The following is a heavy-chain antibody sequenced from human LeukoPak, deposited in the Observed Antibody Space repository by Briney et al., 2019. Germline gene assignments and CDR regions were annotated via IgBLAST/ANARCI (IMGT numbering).Heavy chain of an antibody. J-gene: IGHJ6*02. D-gene: IGHD3-3*02. Sequence: GGSLRLSCAASGFTFSSYAMSWVRQAPGKGLEWVAVISYDGSNKYYADSVKGRFTISRDNSKNTLYLQMNSLRAEDTAVYYCARTFLECPRCGLDVWGQGTTVTVS. CDR1: GFTFSSYA. V-gene: IGHV3-30*03. CDR2: ISYDGSNK. CDR3: ARTFLECPRCGLDV.